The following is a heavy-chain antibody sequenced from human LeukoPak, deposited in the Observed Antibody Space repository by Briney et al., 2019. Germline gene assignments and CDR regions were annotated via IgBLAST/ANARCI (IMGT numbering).Heavy chain of an antibody. CDR3: ARGMVREEIDY. Sequence: SETLSLTCTVSGGSISSYYWSWIRQPPGKGLEWIGYIYYSGSTNYNPSLKSRATISVDTSKNQFSLKLSSVTAADTAVYYCARGMVREEIDYWGQGTLVTVSS. CDR2: IYYSGST. D-gene: IGHD3-10*01. J-gene: IGHJ4*02. V-gene: IGHV4-59*01. CDR1: GGSISSYY.